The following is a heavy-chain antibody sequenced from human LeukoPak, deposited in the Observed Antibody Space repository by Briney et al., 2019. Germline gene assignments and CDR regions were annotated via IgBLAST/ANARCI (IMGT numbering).Heavy chain of an antibody. CDR3: ARDSRYFDTSGPG. V-gene: IGHV3-21*01. CDR1: GFTFSSYS. CDR2: ISSSTNSI. D-gene: IGHD3-22*01. J-gene: IGHJ4*02. Sequence: GGSLRLSCIASGFTFSSYSVNWVPQAPGKGLEWVSSISSSTNSIYYADSVKGRFTISSDNANNSLIPQMNSLSAEDTATYYCARDSRYFDTSGPGWGKGALVTVSS.